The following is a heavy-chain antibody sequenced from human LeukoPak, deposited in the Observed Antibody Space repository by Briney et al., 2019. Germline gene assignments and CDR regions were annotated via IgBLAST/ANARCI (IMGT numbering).Heavy chain of an antibody. CDR3: ARDPGIGNFDY. V-gene: IGHV3-11*04. J-gene: IGHJ4*02. CDR2: ISSSGSTI. CDR1: GFTFSDYY. Sequence: GGSLRLSCAASGFTFSDYYMSWIRQAPGKGLEWVSYISSSGSTIYYADSVKGRFTISRDNSKNTLYLQMNSLRAEDTAVYYCARDPGIGNFDYWGQGTLVTVSS. D-gene: IGHD6-13*01.